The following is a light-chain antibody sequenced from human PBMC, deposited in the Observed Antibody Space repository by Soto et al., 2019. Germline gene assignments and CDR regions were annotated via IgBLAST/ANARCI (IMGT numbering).Light chain of an antibody. CDR2: GAS. CDR3: QQYGSSPRGT. CDR1: QSVSRSY. V-gene: IGKV3-20*01. Sequence: EIVLTQSPGTLSLSPGERATLSCRASQSVSRSYLAWYQQKPGQAPSLLIYGASSRATGIPDRFSGSGSGTDFTLTISRLEPEDFAVYYCQQYGSSPRGTFGQGTKLEIK. J-gene: IGKJ2*02.